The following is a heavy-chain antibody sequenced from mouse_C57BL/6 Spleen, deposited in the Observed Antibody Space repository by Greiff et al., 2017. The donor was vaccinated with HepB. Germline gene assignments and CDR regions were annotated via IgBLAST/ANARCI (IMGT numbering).Heavy chain of an antibody. V-gene: IGHV5-4*01. CDR2: ISDGGSYT. CDR1: GFTFSSYA. CDR3: ARDGGVITTVAMDY. D-gene: IGHD1-1*01. Sequence: EVKVVESGGGLVKPGGSLKLSCAASGFTFSSYAMSWVRQTPEKRLEWVATISDGGSYTYYPDNVKGRFTISRDNAKNNLYLQMSHLKSEDTAMYYCARDGGVITTVAMDYWGQGTSVTVSS. J-gene: IGHJ4*01.